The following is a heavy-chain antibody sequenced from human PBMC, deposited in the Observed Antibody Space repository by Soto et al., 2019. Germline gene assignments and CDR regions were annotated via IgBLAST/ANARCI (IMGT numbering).Heavy chain of an antibody. V-gene: IGHV3-53*01. J-gene: IGHJ4*02. D-gene: IGHD3-16*01. CDR1: GFTVSNNH. CDR3: AGRLTTAASLDY. Sequence: VQLVESGGGLIQPGGSLRLPCAASGFTVSNNHMTWVRQAAGKGLEVVSFVHGGGSTSYADSVKGRFTISRDNSKNTLYLQMDSLRAEDTAIYYCAGRLTTAASLDYWGRGTLVTVSS. CDR2: VHGGGST.